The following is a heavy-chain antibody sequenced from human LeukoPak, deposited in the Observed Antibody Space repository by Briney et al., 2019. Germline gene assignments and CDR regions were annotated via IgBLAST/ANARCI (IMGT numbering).Heavy chain of an antibody. V-gene: IGHV4-59*12. CDR2: IYYSGST. CDR3: ARGRRYDFWSGFYDIDY. Sequence: SETLSLTCTVSGGSISSYYWNWIRQRPGKGLELIWYIYYSGSTNNNPSLKSRVTISVATSKNQFSLKLSSVTAADTAVYYCARGRRYDFWSGFYDIDYWGQGTLGTVSS. CDR1: GGSISSYY. J-gene: IGHJ4*02. D-gene: IGHD3-3*01.